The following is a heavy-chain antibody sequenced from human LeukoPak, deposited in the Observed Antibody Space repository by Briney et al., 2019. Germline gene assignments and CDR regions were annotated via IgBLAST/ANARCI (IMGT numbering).Heavy chain of an antibody. V-gene: IGHV4-39*07. Sequence: SETLSLTCTVSGGSISSSSYYWGWIRQPPGKGLEWIGSIYYSGSTYYNPSLKSRVTISVDTSKNQFSLKLSSVTAADTAVYYCARSDWGSYYAFDIWGQGTMVTVSS. J-gene: IGHJ3*02. CDR3: ARSDWGSYYAFDI. CDR1: GGSISSSSYY. D-gene: IGHD1-26*01. CDR2: IYYSGST.